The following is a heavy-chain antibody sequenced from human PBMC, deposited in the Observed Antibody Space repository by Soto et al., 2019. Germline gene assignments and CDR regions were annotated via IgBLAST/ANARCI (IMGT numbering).Heavy chain of an antibody. CDR3: AKGRSVGELSLYRGWFDP. J-gene: IGHJ5*02. D-gene: IGHD3-16*02. Sequence: EVQLVESGGGLVQPGRSLRLSCAASGFTFDDYAMHWVRQAPGKGLEWVSGISWNSGSIGYADSVKGRFTISRDNAKNSXXLQMSSLRAEDTALYYCAKGRSVGELSLYRGWFDPWGQGTLVTVSS. CDR1: GFTFDDYA. CDR2: ISWNSGSI. V-gene: IGHV3-9*01.